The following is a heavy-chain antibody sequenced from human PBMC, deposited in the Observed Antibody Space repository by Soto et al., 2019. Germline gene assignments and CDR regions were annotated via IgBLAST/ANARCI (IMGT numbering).Heavy chain of an antibody. D-gene: IGHD3-10*01. CDR1: GFTFSSYN. Sequence: EVQLVESGGGLVQPGGSLRLSCTASGFTFSSYNMNWVRQAPGKGLEWVSYISSTSSTIYYADSVKGRFTISRDNAKNALYLKMNSLRDGDTAVYYCARDSPLLLWFGELSGPDDYWGQGTLVTVSS. V-gene: IGHV3-48*02. CDR2: ISSTSSTI. J-gene: IGHJ4*02. CDR3: ARDSPLLLWFGELSGPDDY.